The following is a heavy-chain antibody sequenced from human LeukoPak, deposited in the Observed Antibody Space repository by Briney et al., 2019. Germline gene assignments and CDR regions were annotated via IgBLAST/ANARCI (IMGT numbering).Heavy chain of an antibody. V-gene: IGHV4-39*01. CDR3: ARPPDSGSYAFDI. Sequence: SETLSLTCTVSGGSIRSSSYYWGWVRQPPGKGLEWIGSIYYSGRTYYNPSLKSRVTISVDTSKNQFSLKLSSVTAADTAVYYCARPPDSGSYAFDIWGRGTMVTVSS. CDR2: IYYSGRT. J-gene: IGHJ3*02. D-gene: IGHD1-26*01. CDR1: GGSIRSSSYY.